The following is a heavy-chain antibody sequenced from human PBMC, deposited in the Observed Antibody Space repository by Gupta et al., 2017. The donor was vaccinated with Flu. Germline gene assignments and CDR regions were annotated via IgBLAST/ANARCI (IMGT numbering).Heavy chain of an antibody. J-gene: IGHJ4*02. Sequence: EVQLVESGGGLVQPGRSLRLSCAASGLTFDDHAIPWVRQPPGKGLEWVSGITWDSDRVHYADSVKGRFTISRDNAKNSLSLQMSSLRPEDTAFYYCARGVGSSSLFIYFDYWGQGNMVTVSS. CDR2: ITWDSDRV. D-gene: IGHD6-6*01. CDR1: GLTFDDHA. CDR3: ARGVGSSSLFIYFDY. V-gene: IGHV3-9*01.